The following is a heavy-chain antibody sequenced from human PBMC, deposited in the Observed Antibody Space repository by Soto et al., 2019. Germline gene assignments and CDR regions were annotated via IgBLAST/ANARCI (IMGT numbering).Heavy chain of an antibody. CDR1: GFTFSSYA. V-gene: IGHV3-23*01. Sequence: GGSLRLSXAASGFTFSSYAMTWVRQAPGKGLEWVSAISGSGGNTYYADSVKGRFTISRDNSKNTLYLQMNSLRAEDTAVYYCAKGSRGGSYGYFDYWGQGTLVTVSS. J-gene: IGHJ4*02. CDR2: ISGSGGNT. D-gene: IGHD1-26*01. CDR3: AKGSRGGSYGYFDY.